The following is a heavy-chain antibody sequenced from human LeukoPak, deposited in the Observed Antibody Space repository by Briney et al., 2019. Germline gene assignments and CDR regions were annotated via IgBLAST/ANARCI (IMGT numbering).Heavy chain of an antibody. CDR2: INPSGGST. J-gene: IGHJ6*02. D-gene: IGHD3-9*01. CDR1: GYTFTSYY. Sequence: ASVKVSCKASGYTFTSYYMHWVRQAPGQGLVWMGIINPSGGSTSYAQKFQGRVTMTRDTSTSTVYMELSSLRSEDTAVYYCARDSPYYDILTGYLAKYGMDVWGQGTTVTVSS. CDR3: ARDSPYYDILTGYLAKYGMDV. V-gene: IGHV1-46*01.